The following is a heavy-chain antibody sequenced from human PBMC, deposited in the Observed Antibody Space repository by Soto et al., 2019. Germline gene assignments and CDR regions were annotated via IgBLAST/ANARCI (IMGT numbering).Heavy chain of an antibody. CDR1: GGSISSYY. D-gene: IGHD6-19*01. J-gene: IGHJ4*02. CDR2: IYYSGST. CDR3: ARLYSSGWYGDYFDY. V-gene: IGHV4-59*01. Sequence: SETLSLTCTVSGGSISSYYWSWIRQPPGKGLEWIGYIYYSGSTNYNPSLKSRVTISVDTSKNQFSLKLSSVTAADTAVYYCARLYSSGWYGDYFDYWGQGTLVTVSS.